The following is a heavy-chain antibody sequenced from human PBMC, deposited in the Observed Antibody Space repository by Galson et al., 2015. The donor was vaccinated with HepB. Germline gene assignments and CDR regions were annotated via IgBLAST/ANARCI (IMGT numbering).Heavy chain of an antibody. V-gene: IGHV3-7*03. CDR3: ARAFDSSGYYGYDAFDI. CDR2: IKQDGSEK. J-gene: IGHJ3*02. D-gene: IGHD3-22*01. CDR1: GFTFSAYW. Sequence: SLRLSCAASGFTFSAYWMNWVRQAPGKGLEWVANIKQDGSEKYYVDSVKGRFTISRDNAKNSLYLQMNTLRAEDTAVYYCARAFDSSGYYGYDAFDIWGQGTMVTVSS.